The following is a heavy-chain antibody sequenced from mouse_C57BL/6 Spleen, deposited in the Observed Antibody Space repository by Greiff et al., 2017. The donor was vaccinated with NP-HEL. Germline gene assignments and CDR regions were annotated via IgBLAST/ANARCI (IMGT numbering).Heavy chain of an antibody. CDR2: IHPNSGST. Sequence: QVQLQQPGAELVKPGASVKLSCKASGYTFTSYWMHWVKQRPGQGLEWIGMIHPNSGSTNYNEKFKSKATLTVDKSSSTAYMQLSSLTSEDSAVYYCARYGTYYYGSSPDWYFDVWGTGTTVTVSS. D-gene: IGHD1-1*01. CDR1: GYTFTSYW. CDR3: ARYGTYYYGSSPDWYFDV. J-gene: IGHJ1*03. V-gene: IGHV1-64*01.